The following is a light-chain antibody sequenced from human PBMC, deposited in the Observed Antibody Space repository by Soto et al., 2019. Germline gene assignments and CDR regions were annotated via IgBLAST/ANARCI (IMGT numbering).Light chain of an antibody. CDR1: QSISSW. J-gene: IGKJ3*01. Sequence: DIQMTQSASSLSASVLNRVASTCRASQSISSWLAWYQKKSGKAPKLLIYVASSLESGVPSRFRGSGSGTEFTLTISSLQPDNFATYYCQQYKLGGTFGPGTKVDIK. CDR3: QQYKLGGT. CDR2: VAS. V-gene: IGKV1-5*01.